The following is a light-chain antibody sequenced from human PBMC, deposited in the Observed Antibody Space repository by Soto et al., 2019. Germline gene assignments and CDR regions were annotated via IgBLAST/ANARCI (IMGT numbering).Light chain of an antibody. CDR1: TGTVTSGLW. V-gene: IGLV7-46*01. CDR3: SLSYNIGRV. J-gene: IGLJ3*02. Sequence: QAVVTQEPSLTVSPGGTVTLTCGSSTGTVTSGLWSYWFQQKPGQAPRTLIYDTNNRHSWTPARFSGSLLGGKAALTLSGAQPEDEAEYYCSLSYNIGRVFGGGTKLTVL. CDR2: DTN.